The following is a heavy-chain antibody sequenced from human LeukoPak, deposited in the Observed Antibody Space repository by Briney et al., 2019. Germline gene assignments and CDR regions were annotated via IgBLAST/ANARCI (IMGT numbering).Heavy chain of an antibody. CDR3: ASGGYSYGFDY. CDR2: IYHNGNT. V-gene: IGHV4-30-2*01. Sequence: SQTLSLTCAVSGGSISSGGYSWSWIRQPPGKGLEWIGYIYHNGNTYYSPSLKSRVTISVDRSKDQLSLKLSSVTAADTAMYYCASGGYSYGFDYWGQGTLVTVSS. J-gene: IGHJ4*02. CDR1: GGSISSGGYS. D-gene: IGHD5-18*01.